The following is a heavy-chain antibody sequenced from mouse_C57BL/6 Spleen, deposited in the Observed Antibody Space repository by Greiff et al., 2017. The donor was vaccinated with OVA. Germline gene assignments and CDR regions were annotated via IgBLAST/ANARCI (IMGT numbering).Heavy chain of an antibody. Sequence: EVQLVESEGGLVQPGSSMKLSCTASGFTFSDYYMAWVRQVPEKGLEWVANINYDGSSTYYLDSLKSRFIISRDNAKNILYLQMSSLKSEDTATYYCARDYYGNSDYFDYWGQGTTLTVSS. CDR2: INYDGSST. CDR3: ARDYYGNSDYFDY. J-gene: IGHJ2*01. V-gene: IGHV5-16*01. D-gene: IGHD2-1*01. CDR1: GFTFSDYY.